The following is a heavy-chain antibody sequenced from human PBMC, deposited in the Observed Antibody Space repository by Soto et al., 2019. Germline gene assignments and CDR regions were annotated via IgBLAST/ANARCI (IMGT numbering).Heavy chain of an antibody. V-gene: IGHV1-69*13. CDR1: GGTFSSYA. J-gene: IGHJ6*03. CDR2: IIPIFGTA. CDR3: ARSGRLDCSSTSCYGASAYYYYYMDV. D-gene: IGHD2-2*01. Sequence: ASVKVSCKASGGTFSSYAISWVRQAPGQGLEWMGGIIPIFGTANYAQKFQGRVTITADESTSTAYMELSSLRSEDTAVYYCARSGRLDCSSTSCYGASAYYYYYMDVWGKGTTVTVSS.